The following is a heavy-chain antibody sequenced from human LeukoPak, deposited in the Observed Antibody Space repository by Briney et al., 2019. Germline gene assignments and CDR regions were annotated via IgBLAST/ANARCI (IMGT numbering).Heavy chain of an antibody. D-gene: IGHD3-3*01. CDR3: ARDHDFWSGYSTNWFDP. CDR1: GYTFTSYG. CDR2: IIPIFGTA. V-gene: IGHV1-69*13. J-gene: IGHJ5*02. Sequence: SVKVSCKASGYTFTSYGISWVRQAPGQGLEWMGGIIPIFGTANYAQKFQGRVTITADESTSTAYMELSSLRSEDTAVYYCARDHDFWSGYSTNWFDPWGQGTLVTVSS.